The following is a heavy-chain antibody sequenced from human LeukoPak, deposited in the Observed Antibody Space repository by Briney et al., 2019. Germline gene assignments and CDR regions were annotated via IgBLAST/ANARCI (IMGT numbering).Heavy chain of an antibody. J-gene: IGHJ4*02. Sequence: GGSLRLSCAASGFRFSTYSMDWVRQAPGKGLEWISYISHSGGAEHYTDSVKGRFTISRDNAKNALYLQMNSLRAEDTAVYFCARDYVFAFDYWSQGTLVTVSS. V-gene: IGHV3-48*01. CDR2: ISHSGGAE. CDR1: GFRFSTYS. D-gene: IGHD3-10*02. CDR3: ARDYVFAFDY.